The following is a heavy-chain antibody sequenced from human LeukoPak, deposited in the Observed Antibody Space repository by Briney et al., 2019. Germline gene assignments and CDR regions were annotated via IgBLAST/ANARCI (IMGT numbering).Heavy chain of an antibody. V-gene: IGHV1-8*01. J-gene: IGHJ3*02. CDR2: MNPNSGNT. D-gene: IGHD6-19*01. CDR1: GYTFTSYD. Sequence: ASVKVSCKASGYTFTSYDINWVRQATGQGLEWMGWMNPNSGNTGYAQKFKGRVTMTRNTSISTAYMELSSLRSEDTAVYYCANTIAVADEDAFDIWGQGTMVTVSS. CDR3: ANTIAVADEDAFDI.